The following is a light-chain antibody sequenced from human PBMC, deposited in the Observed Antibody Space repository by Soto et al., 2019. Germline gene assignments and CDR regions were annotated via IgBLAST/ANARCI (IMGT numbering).Light chain of an antibody. CDR1: QSVNSN. CDR3: QQRSNWPS. V-gene: IGKV3-11*01. J-gene: IGKJ1*01. Sequence: ETLMTQSPATLSVSRGERSTLXXRASQSVNSNLAWYQQKPGQAPGXLIYDASNRATGIPARFSGSGSGTDFTLTISSLEPEDFAVYYCQQRSNWPSFGQGTKVDIK. CDR2: DAS.